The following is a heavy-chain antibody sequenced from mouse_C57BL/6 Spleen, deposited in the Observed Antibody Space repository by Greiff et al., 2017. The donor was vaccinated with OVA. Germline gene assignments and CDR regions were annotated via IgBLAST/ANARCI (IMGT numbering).Heavy chain of an antibody. CDR3: AREGYDYEEYYFDY. CDR2: ISYDGSN. D-gene: IGHD2-4*01. V-gene: IGHV3-6*01. Sequence: EVKLQESGPGLVKPSQSLSLTCSVTGYSITSGYYWNWIRQFPGNKLEWMGYISYDGSNNYNPSLKNRISITRDTSKNQFFLKLNSVTTEDTATYYCAREGYDYEEYYFDYWGQGTTLTVSS. J-gene: IGHJ2*01. CDR1: GYSITSGYY.